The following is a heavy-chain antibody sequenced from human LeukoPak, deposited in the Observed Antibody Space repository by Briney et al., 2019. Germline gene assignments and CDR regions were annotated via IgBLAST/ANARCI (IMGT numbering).Heavy chain of an antibody. CDR2: ISYDGSNK. D-gene: IGHD3-10*01. V-gene: IGHV3-30*18. CDR3: AKEMTSGSYYLDAFDI. Sequence: GGSLRLSCAASGFTFSSYGMHWVRQAPGKGLEWVAVISYDGSNKYYADSVKGRFTISRDNSKNTLYLQMNSLRAEDTAVYYCAKEMTSGSYYLDAFDIWGQGTMVTVSS. CDR1: GFTFSSYG. J-gene: IGHJ3*02.